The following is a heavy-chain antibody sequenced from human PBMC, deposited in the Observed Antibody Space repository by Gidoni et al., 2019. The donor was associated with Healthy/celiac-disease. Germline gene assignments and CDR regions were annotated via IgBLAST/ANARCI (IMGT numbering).Heavy chain of an antibody. J-gene: IGHJ4*02. V-gene: IGHV3-15*01. D-gene: IGHD3-3*01. CDR1: GFTFSNAW. CDR2: IKSKTDGGTT. Sequence: EVQLVESGGGWVKPGGSLCLPLHAFGFTFSNAWMCWVRQAPGKGLEWVGRIKSKTDGGTTDYAAPVKGRFTISRDDSKNTLYLQMNSLKTEDTAVYYCTTLTDFLLDYWGQGTLVTVSS. CDR3: TTLTDFLLDY.